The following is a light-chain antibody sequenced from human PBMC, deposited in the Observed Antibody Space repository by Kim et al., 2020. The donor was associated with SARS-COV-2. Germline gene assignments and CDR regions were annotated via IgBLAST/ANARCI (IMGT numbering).Light chain of an antibody. Sequence: QSALTQPASLSGSPGQSITISCSGTLSDVGTFSLISWYQQQPGKAPRLIMFDISHRPSGISGRFSGSKSGNTASLTISDLHPDDEADYFCCSFTMNVTWVFGGGTKLTV. CDR3: CSFTMNVTWV. V-gene: IGLV2-23*02. CDR2: DIS. J-gene: IGLJ3*02. CDR1: LSDVGTFSL.